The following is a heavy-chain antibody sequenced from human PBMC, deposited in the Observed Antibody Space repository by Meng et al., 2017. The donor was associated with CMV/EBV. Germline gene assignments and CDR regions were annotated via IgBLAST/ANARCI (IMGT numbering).Heavy chain of an antibody. CDR3: ARLYCSSTSCYAFDY. J-gene: IGHJ4*02. CDR1: GFTFSSYS. V-gene: IGHV3-21*01. D-gene: IGHD2-2*01. Sequence: GGSLRLSCAASGFTFSSYSMNWVRQAPGKGLEWVSSISSSSSYIYYADSVKGRFTISGDNAKNSLYLQMNSLRAEDTAVYYCARLYCSSTSCYAFDYWGQGTLVTVSS. CDR2: ISSSSSYI.